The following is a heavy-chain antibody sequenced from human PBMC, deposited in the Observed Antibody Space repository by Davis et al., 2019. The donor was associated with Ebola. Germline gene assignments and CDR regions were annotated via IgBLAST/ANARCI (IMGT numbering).Heavy chain of an antibody. V-gene: IGHV4-34*01. CDR3: ARDRYSTVTTFYGMDV. J-gene: IGHJ6*02. CDR2: INHSGST. Sequence: SQTLSLTCAVYGGSFSGYYWSWIRQPPGKGLEWIGEINHSGSTNYNPSLKSRVTISIDTSKNQFSLKLSSVTAADTAIYYCARDRYSTVTTFYGMDVWGQGTTVTVSS. CDR1: GGSFSGYY. D-gene: IGHD4-11*01.